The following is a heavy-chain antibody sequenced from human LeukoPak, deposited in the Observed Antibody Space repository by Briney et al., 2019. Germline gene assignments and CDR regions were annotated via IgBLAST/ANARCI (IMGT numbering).Heavy chain of an antibody. CDR2: ISSNGSTI. V-gene: IGHV3-11*04. J-gene: IGHJ4*01. CDR3: ARETYIDY. CDR1: GFTFSDYY. Sequence: GGSLRLSCAASGFTFSDYYMSWIRQAPGKGLEWVIDISSNGSTIYYADSVKGRYNVSRDDAKNSLYLQMHTLRAEDTAVYYCARETYIDYSGQGTLVTVSS.